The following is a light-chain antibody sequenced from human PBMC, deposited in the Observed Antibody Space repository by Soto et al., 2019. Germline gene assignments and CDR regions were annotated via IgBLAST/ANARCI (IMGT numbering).Light chain of an antibody. CDR3: QQYNNWPRAT. CDR1: QSINSN. J-gene: IGKJ4*01. CDR2: RAS. Sequence: VMTQSPATLSLSPGERATLSCRASQSINSNLAWYQQKPGQAPRLIIFRASSRATGLPARFSASGSGTYFNLTISSLQSEDFAVYYCQQYNNWPRATFGGGTKVETK. V-gene: IGKV3-15*01.